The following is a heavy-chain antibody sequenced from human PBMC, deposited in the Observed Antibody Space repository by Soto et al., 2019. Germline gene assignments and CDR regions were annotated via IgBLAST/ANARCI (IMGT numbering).Heavy chain of an antibody. V-gene: IGHV3-30-3*01. Sequence: QVQLVESGGGVVQPGRSLRLSCAASGFTFSSYAMHWVRQAPGKGLEWVAVISYDGSNKYYADSVKGRFTISRDNSKNTLYLQMNSLRAEDTAVYYCARDQCSGSSFDYWGQGTLVTVSS. CDR1: GFTFSSYA. CDR3: ARDQCSGSSFDY. J-gene: IGHJ4*02. D-gene: IGHD1-26*01. CDR2: ISYDGSNK.